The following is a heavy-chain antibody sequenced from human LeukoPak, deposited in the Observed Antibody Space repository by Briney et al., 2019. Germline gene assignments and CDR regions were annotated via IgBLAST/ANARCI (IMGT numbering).Heavy chain of an antibody. CDR3: ARDTTVGAAYFDF. D-gene: IGHD2-15*01. J-gene: IGHJ4*02. CDR2: IRYDGSDK. Sequence: GGSLRLSCAASGFRFSSYGMHWVRQAPGKGLEWVAYIRYDGSDKYYADSVRGRFSISRDNSKNTLHLQLNSLRPDDTAIYYCARDTTVGAAYFDFWGQGALVTVSS. CDR1: GFRFSSYG. V-gene: IGHV3-30*02.